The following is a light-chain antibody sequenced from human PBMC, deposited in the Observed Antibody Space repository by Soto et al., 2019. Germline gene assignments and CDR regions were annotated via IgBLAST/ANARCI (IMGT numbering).Light chain of an antibody. CDR1: QGISNY. J-gene: IGKJ4*01. CDR3: QKYTNVPA. CDR2: AAS. V-gene: IGKV1-27*01. Sequence: DIQMTQSPSSLSASVGDRVTITCRASQGISNYLAWYQQKQGKVPKLLISAASTLQSGVPSRFSGSGSGIYFTLTISSLQPEDVATYYCQKYTNVPAFGGGTKVEIK.